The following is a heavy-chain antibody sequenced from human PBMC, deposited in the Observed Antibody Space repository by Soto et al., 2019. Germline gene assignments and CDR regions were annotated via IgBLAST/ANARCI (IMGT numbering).Heavy chain of an antibody. CDR3: ARDGYCSGGSCYGKDYYYMDV. CDR1: SGSISSSNW. V-gene: IGHV4-4*02. J-gene: IGHJ6*03. CDR2: IYHSGST. Sequence: SETLSLTCAVSSGSISSSNWWSWVRQPPGKGLEWIGEIYHSGSTNYNPSLKSRGTISVDKSKNQFSLKLSSVTAADTAVYYCARDGYCSGGSCYGKDYYYMDVWGKGTTVTVSS. D-gene: IGHD2-15*01.